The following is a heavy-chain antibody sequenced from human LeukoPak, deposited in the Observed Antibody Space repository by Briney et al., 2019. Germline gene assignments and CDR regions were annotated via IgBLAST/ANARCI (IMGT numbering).Heavy chain of an antibody. CDR2: INHSGST. D-gene: IGHD6-6*01. CDR3: ARDHYSSSSGTNLDY. Sequence: KPSETLSLTCAVYGGSFSGYYWSWIRQPPGKGLEWIGEINHSGSTNYNPSLKSRVTISVDTSKNQFSLKLSSVTAADTAVYYCARDHYSSSSGTNLDYWGQGILVTVSS. CDR1: GGSFSGYY. J-gene: IGHJ4*02. V-gene: IGHV4-34*01.